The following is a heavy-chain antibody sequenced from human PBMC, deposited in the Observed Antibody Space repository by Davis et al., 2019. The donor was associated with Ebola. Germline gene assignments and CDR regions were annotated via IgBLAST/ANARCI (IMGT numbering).Heavy chain of an antibody. J-gene: IGHJ6*04. V-gene: IGHV4-59*12. CDR1: GGSISSYY. D-gene: IGHD1-26*01. CDR2: IYYSGST. CDR3: AREVVLLGATSAYYHGLDV. Sequence: MPSETLSLTCTVSGGSISSYYWSWIRQPPGKGLEWIGYIYYSGSTNYNPSLKSRVTISIDTSKNQFSLKMTSVTAADTAVYYYAREVVLLGATSAYYHGLDVWGTGTTVSVSS.